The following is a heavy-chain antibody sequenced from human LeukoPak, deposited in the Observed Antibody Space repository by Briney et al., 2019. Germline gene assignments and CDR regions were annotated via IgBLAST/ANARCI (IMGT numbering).Heavy chain of an antibody. CDR3: ARDGYSSGLDY. J-gene: IGHJ4*02. D-gene: IGHD6-19*01. CDR1: GGSLSSYY. CDR2: IYYSGST. V-gene: IGHV4-59*01. Sequence: SETLSLTCTVSGGSLSSYYWSWLRQPPGKGLEWIGYIYYSGSTNYNPSLKSRVTISVDTSKNQFSLKLSSVTTADTAVYYCARDGYSSGLDYWGQGTLVTVSS.